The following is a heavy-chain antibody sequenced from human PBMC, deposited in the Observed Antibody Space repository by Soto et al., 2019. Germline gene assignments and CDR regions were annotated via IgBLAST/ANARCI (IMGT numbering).Heavy chain of an antibody. CDR3: ARGLVWYSSGSWGGGMDV. D-gene: IGHD6-19*01. CDR2: IWYDGSNK. Sequence: QVQLVESGGGVVQPGRSLRLSCAASGFTFSSYGMHWVRQAPGKGLEWVAVIWYDGSNKYYADSVKGRFTISRDNSKNKLYLQMNSLRAEDTAVYYCARGLVWYSSGSWGGGMDVWGQGTTVTVSS. CDR1: GFTFSSYG. J-gene: IGHJ6*02. V-gene: IGHV3-33*01.